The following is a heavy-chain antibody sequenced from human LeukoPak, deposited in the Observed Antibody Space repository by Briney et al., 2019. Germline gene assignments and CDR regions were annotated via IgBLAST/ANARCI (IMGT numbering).Heavy chain of an antibody. Sequence: ESGPTLVNPTQTLTLTCTFSGFSLSTSGVGVGWIRQPPGKALEWLALIYWDDDKRYSPSLKSRLTTTKDTSKNQVVLTMTNMDPVDTATYYCAHHVLLWFGELLIDYWGQGTLVTVSS. CDR1: GFSLSTSGVG. V-gene: IGHV2-5*02. D-gene: IGHD3-10*01. J-gene: IGHJ4*02. CDR2: IYWDDDK. CDR3: AHHVLLWFGELLIDY.